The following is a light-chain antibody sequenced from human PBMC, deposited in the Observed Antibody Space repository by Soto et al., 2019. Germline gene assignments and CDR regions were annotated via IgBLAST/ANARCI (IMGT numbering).Light chain of an antibody. CDR3: QQRSNGLT. Sequence: EIVLTQSPATLSLSPGERVTLSCRASQSVSSYLLWYQQKPGQAPRLLIYDASNRATGIPARFSGSGSGTDFTLTISSLEPEDFAVYYCQQRSNGLTFGGGTKVEIK. J-gene: IGKJ4*01. CDR1: QSVSSY. CDR2: DAS. V-gene: IGKV3-11*01.